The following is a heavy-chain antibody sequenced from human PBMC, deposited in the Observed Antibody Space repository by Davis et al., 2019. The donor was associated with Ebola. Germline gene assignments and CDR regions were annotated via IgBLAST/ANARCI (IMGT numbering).Heavy chain of an antibody. J-gene: IGHJ6*02. CDR2: ISDFNGNT. CDR1: GYTFRSYG. D-gene: IGHD1-1*01. CDR3: ARDRGNWNDFYYYGVDV. V-gene: IGHV1-18*01. Sequence: ASVKVSCKASGYTFRSYGVTWVRQAPGQGLQWMGWISDFNGNTKYAQKFQGRVTMATDRSTNTAYMDLRSLTSDNTAIYYCARDRGNWNDFYYYGVDVWGQGTTVTVSS.